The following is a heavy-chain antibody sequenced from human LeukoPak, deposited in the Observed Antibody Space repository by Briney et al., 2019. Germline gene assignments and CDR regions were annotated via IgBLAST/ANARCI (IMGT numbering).Heavy chain of an antibody. CDR1: GGSISNYY. Sequence: PSETLSLTCTVSGGSISNYYWSWIRQPPGKGLEWIGYVFYSGSTNYNPSLKSRVTISVDTSKNQFSLKLSSVTAADTAVYYCARGGSDYYGSGSRRVYFDYWGQGTLVTVSS. CDR3: ARGGSDYYGSGSRRVYFDY. V-gene: IGHV4-59*01. CDR2: VFYSGST. D-gene: IGHD3-10*01. J-gene: IGHJ4*02.